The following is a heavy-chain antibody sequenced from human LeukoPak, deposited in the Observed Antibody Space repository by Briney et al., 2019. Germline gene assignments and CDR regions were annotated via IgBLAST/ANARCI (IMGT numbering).Heavy chain of an antibody. CDR3: ARVRRYYDSSGYYSGYYYGMDV. CDR1: GGSFSGYY. J-gene: IGHJ6*02. V-gene: IGHV4-34*01. D-gene: IGHD3-22*01. CDR2: INHSGST. Sequence: SETLSLTCAVYGGSFSGYYWSWIRQPPGKGLEWLGEINHSGSTNYNPSLKSRVTISVDTSKNQFSLKLSSVTAADTAVYYCARVRRYYDSSGYYSGYYYGMDVWGQGTTVTVSS.